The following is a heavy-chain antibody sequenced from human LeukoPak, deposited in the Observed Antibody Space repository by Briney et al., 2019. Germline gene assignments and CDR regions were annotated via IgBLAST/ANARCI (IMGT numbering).Heavy chain of an antibody. V-gene: IGHV1-2*02. CDR3: VTTTVTTRRWFDP. D-gene: IGHD4-17*01. CDR2: INPNSGGT. Sequence: GASVKVSCKASGYTFTGYYMHWVRQAPGQGLEWMGWINPNSGGTNYAQKFQGRVTMTRDTSISTAYMELSRLRSDDTAVYYCVTTTVTTRRWFDPWGQGTLVTVSS. J-gene: IGHJ5*02. CDR1: GYTFTGYY.